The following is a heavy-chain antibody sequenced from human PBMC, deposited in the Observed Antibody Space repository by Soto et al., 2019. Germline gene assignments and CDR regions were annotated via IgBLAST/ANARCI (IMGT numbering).Heavy chain of an antibody. CDR3: ARVSYDYIWGSYRYYYYYMDG. CDR1: GYTFTSYG. D-gene: IGHD3-16*02. J-gene: IGHJ6*03. V-gene: IGHV1-18*01. Sequence: QVQLVQSGAEVKKPGASVKVSCKASGYTFTSYGISWVRQAPGQGLEWMGWISAYNGNTNYAQKLQGRVTMTTDTSTRTDYMELRSLRSDDTAVYYCARVSYDYIWGSYRYYYYYMDGLGKGTTGTVSS. CDR2: ISAYNGNT.